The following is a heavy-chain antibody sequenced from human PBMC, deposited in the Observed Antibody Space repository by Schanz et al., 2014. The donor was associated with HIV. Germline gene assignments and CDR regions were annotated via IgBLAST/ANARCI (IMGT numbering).Heavy chain of an antibody. Sequence: EVQLLESGGGLVQPGGSLRLSCAASGFTFSSYTMTWVRQAPGKGLEWVSSISERGGHTYYADSVNGRFTISRDNSKNTLYLQMTTLRTEDTAVYYCAKPEYDSRGNSQSHFDYWGQGTLVTVSS. CDR2: ISERGGHT. J-gene: IGHJ4*02. V-gene: IGHV3-23*01. CDR1: GFTFSSYT. D-gene: IGHD3-22*01. CDR3: AKPEYDSRGNSQSHFDY.